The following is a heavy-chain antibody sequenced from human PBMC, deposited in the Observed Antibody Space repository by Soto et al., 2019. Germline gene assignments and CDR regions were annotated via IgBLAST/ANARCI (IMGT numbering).Heavy chain of an antibody. CDR1: GGSISSYY. D-gene: IGHD3-3*01. V-gene: IGHV4-4*07. CDR2: IYTSGST. CDR3: ARGSGEVYDFGSGYYYYYGMDV. J-gene: IGHJ6*02. Sequence: SETLSLTCTVSGGSISSYYWSWIRQPAGKGLEWIGRIYTSGSTNYNPSIKSRVTMSVDTSKNQFSLKLSSVTAADTAVYYCARGSGEVYDFGSGYYYYYGMDVWGQGTTVTVSS.